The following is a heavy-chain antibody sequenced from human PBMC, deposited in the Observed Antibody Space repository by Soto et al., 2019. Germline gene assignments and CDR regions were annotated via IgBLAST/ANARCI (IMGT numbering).Heavy chain of an antibody. V-gene: IGHV3-23*01. D-gene: IGHD1-7*01. J-gene: IGHJ4*02. CDR1: GFTFNTYA. CDR3: AKHPTTPYYFDY. CDR2: ITPSAYNI. Sequence: TGGSLRLSCAASGFTFNTYAMSWVRQAPGKGLEWVSTITPSAYNIYYADSVKGRFTISRDSSKDTLYLEMNNLRAEDTAVYYCAKHPTTPYYFDYWGQGTLVTVSS.